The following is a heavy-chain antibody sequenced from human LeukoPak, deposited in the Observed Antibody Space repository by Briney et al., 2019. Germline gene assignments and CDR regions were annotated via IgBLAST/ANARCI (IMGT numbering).Heavy chain of an antibody. CDR2: IYSGGST. CDR1: GFTFSSNY. J-gene: IGHJ4*02. Sequence: GEPLRLSCAASGFTFSSNYMSWVRQAPGKGLEWVSFIYSGGSTYYSDSVKGRFTISRDNSKNTLYLQMNSLRAEDTAVYYCARRYGSGWYDYWGQGTLVTVSS. V-gene: IGHV3-53*01. D-gene: IGHD6-19*01. CDR3: ARRYGSGWYDY.